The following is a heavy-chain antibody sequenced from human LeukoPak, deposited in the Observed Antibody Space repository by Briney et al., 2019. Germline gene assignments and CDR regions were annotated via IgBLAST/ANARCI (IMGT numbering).Heavy chain of an antibody. CDR1: GFTFSSYS. V-gene: IGHV3-30*18. J-gene: IGHJ4*02. CDR3: TKEAATGSRYSFDY. Sequence: PGGSLRLSCAASGFTFSSYSMNWVRQAPGKGLEWVAVVSDDGGTVYYAESVKGRFTIARDNSRNTLYLQMTSLRPDDTAVFYCTKEAATGSRYSFDYWGQGTLVTVSS. CDR2: VSDDGGTV. D-gene: IGHD1-1*01.